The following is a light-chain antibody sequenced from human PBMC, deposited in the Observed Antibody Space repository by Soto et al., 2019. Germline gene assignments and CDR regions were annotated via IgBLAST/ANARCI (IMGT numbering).Light chain of an antibody. CDR2: AAS. CDR3: QQRYSYSS. Sequence: DIQLTQSPSFVSASVGERVTITCRASQDIGRYLAWYQQKPGEAPKLLISAASTLQSGVPSRFSGSGSGTDFTCTGSYLLPEDLATYYRQQRYSYSSFGQGTRLENK. V-gene: IGKV1-9*01. CDR1: QDIGRY. J-gene: IGKJ5*01.